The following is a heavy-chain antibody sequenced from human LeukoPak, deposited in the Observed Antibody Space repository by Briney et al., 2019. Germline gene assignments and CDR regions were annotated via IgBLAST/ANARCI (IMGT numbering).Heavy chain of an antibody. CDR1: GGSISSYY. CDR3: ARGGDNWNYRNWFDP. CDR2: IYHSGST. Sequence: SETLSLTCTVSGGSISSYYWSWIRQPPGKGLEWIGSIYHSGSTYYNPSLKSRVTIPVDTSKNQFSLKLSSVTAADTAVHYCARGGDNWNYRNWFDPWGQGTLVTVSS. J-gene: IGHJ5*02. D-gene: IGHD1-7*01. V-gene: IGHV4-38-2*02.